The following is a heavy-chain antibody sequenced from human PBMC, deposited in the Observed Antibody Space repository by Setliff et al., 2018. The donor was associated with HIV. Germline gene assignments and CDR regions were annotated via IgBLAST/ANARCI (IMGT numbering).Heavy chain of an antibody. J-gene: IGHJ5*02. D-gene: IGHD3-10*01. CDR1: GGSISSGDYY. CDR3: ARENYGSGSLGVFDP. Sequence: SETLSLTCTVSGGSISSGDYYWSWIRQHPRKGLEWIGYIYYTGSTNNNPSLKSRVTISVDTSKNQFSLKLSSVTAADTAVYYCARENYGSGSLGVFDPWGQGTLVTVSS. V-gene: IGHV4-31*03. CDR2: IYYTGST.